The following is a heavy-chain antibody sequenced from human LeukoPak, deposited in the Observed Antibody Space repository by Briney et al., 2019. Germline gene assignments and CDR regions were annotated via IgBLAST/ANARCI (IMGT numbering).Heavy chain of an antibody. D-gene: IGHD6-19*01. Sequence: PGGSLRLSCVVSGLNFGTSSMSWVRQAPGKGREWVSSITSGSSYIYYADPVKGRFTVSRDNAKNSLYLQMNSLRAEDTAIYYCARESPDSSGWCVDYWGQGTLVTVSS. CDR1: GLNFGTSS. J-gene: IGHJ4*02. CDR3: ARESPDSSGWCVDY. V-gene: IGHV3-21*01. CDR2: ITSGSSYI.